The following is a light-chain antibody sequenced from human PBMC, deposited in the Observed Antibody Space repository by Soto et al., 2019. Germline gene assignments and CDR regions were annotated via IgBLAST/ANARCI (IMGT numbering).Light chain of an antibody. CDR2: DDS. V-gene: IGLV3-21*02. CDR1: TXGRTS. J-gene: IGLJ1*01. Sequence: SYELTQPPSVSVAPGQTASIACGGNTXGRTSVHWYQQKPGQAPVLVVYDDSDRPSGIPERFSGSNSGNTATLTISRVEAGDEADYYCQVWDTSSDHPGVFGTGTKVTVL. CDR3: QVWDTSSDHPGV.